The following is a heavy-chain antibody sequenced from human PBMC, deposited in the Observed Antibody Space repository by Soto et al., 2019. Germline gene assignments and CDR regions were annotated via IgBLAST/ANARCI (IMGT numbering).Heavy chain of an antibody. V-gene: IGHV4-31*03. D-gene: IGHD4-17*01. CDR1: GGSISSGGYY. J-gene: IGHJ4*02. CDR2: IYYSGST. CDR3: ARVTRLRSYYFDY. Sequence: PSETLSLTCTVSGGSISSGGYYWSWIRQHPGKGLEWIGYIYYSGSTYYNPSLKSRVTISVDTSKNQFSLKLSSVTAADTAVYYCARVTRLRSYYFDYWGQGTLVTVSS.